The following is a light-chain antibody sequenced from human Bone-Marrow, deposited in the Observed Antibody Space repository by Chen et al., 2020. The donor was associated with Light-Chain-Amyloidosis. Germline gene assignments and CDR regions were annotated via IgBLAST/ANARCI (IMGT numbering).Light chain of an antibody. CDR1: NIGSTS. CDR2: DDS. J-gene: IGLJ3*02. CDR3: QVWDRSSDRPV. V-gene: IGLV3-21*02. Sequence: SYVLAQPSSVSVAPAQTATTACGGNNIGSTSMHWYQQTPGQAPLLVVYDDSDRPSGIPERLSGSNSGNTATLTISRVEAGDEADYYCQVWDRSSDRPVFGGGTKLTVL.